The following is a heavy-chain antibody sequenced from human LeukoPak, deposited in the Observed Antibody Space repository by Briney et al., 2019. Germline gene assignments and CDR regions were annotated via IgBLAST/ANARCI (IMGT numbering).Heavy chain of an antibody. D-gene: IGHD3-22*01. CDR3: ARDLDDSSGYYPS. Sequence: SVKVSCKASGGTFSSYAISWVRQAPGQGLEWMRRIIPILGIANYAQKFQGRVTITADKSTSTAYMELSSLRSEDTAVYYCARDLDDSSGYYPSWGQGTLVTVSS. CDR2: IIPILGIA. V-gene: IGHV1-69*04. J-gene: IGHJ5*02. CDR1: GGTFSSYA.